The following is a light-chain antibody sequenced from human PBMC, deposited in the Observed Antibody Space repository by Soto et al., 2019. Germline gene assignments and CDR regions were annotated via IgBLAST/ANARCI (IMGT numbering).Light chain of an antibody. CDR2: EVT. J-gene: IGLJ3*02. CDR1: SSDVGGYNY. V-gene: IGLV2-14*01. Sequence: QSALTQPASVSGSPGQSVTISCTGTSSDVGGYNYVSWYQQHPGKAPKLIIYEVTNRPSGVSNRFSGSKSGNTASLTISGLQAEDVADYYCSLYTPSSTHWVFGGGTKLTVL. CDR3: SLYTPSSTHWV.